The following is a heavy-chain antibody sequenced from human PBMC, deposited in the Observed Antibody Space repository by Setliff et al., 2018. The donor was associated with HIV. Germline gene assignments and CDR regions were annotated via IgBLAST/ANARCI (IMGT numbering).Heavy chain of an antibody. D-gene: IGHD2-2*01. CDR1: GGTFSSYA. CDR3: AXXGCSSTSCYGVYYYGMDV. J-gene: IGHJ6*02. V-gene: IGHV1-69*13. Sequence: ASVKVSCKASGGTFSSYAISWVRQAPGQGLEWMGGIIPIFGTANYAQKFQGRVTITADESTSTAYMELSSLRSEDTAVYYCAXXGCSSTSCYGVYYYGMDVWGQGTTVTVSS. CDR2: IIPIFGTA.